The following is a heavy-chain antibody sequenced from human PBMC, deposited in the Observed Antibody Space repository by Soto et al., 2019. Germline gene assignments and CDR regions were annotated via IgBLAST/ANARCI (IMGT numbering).Heavy chain of an antibody. V-gene: IGHV1-3*01. J-gene: IGHJ4*02. CDR2: INADNGNT. CDR1: GYTFTTYA. Sequence: GASVKVSCKGSGYTFTTYAVQWVRQAPGQRLEWMGWINADNGNTKYSQKFQGRVTMTRDTSASTAYMELRSLRSDDTAVYYCARDDSSGYFDYWGLGSLVTVSS. CDR3: ARDDSSGYFDY. D-gene: IGHD3-22*01.